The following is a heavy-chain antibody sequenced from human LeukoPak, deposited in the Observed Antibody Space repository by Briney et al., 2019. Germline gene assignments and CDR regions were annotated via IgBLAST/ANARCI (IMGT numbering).Heavy chain of an antibody. J-gene: IGHJ4*02. CDR3: VRDFRSADY. V-gene: IGHV3-74*01. CDR2: ICPDGTVT. CDR1: GFSFSTCC. Sequence: GSLRLSCAASGFSFSTCCMHWVRQAPGKGPMWVSRICPDGTVTNYADSVKARFSISRDNARNTVYLQMNSLRAEDTAVYYCVRDFRSADYWGQGTLVTVSS.